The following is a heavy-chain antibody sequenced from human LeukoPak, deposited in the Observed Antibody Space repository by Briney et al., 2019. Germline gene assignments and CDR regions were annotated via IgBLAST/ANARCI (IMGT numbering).Heavy chain of an antibody. CDR3: ARDQVSTGRSATGY. CDR2: IRHDGSLS. D-gene: IGHD5/OR15-5a*01. V-gene: IGHV3-30*02. J-gene: IGHJ4*02. CDR1: GFYFRDYG. Sequence: GGSLRLSCEASGFYFRDYGMHWVRQAPGKGLEWLAFIRHDGSLSYNADSGRFTISRDNSNNMLYLQMNNLRPEDTALYYCARDQVSTGRSATGYWGQGTLVTVSS.